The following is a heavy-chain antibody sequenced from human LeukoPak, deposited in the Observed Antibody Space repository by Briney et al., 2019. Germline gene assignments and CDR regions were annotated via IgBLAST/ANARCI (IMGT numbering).Heavy chain of an antibody. V-gene: IGHV4-59*01. CDR3: ARDRDGYHHNSSDY. J-gene: IGHJ4*02. D-gene: IGHD5-24*01. CDR1: GASISSYY. CDR2: IYYSGST. Sequence: SETLSLTWTGSGASISSYYWTWIRQPPGKGLEWIGYIYYSGSTNYNPSPNSRVTISVEPSKNQSSLKLSSVTAADTAVYSCARDRDGYHHNSSDYWGQGTLVTVSS.